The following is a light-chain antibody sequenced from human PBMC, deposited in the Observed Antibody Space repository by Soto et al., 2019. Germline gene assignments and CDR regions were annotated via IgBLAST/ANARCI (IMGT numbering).Light chain of an antibody. CDR3: SSYTSSSTSHV. J-gene: IGLJ1*01. CDR2: DVS. Sequence: QSVLTQPASVSGSPGQSITISCTGTSSDVGGYNYVSWYQQHPGKAPKLMIYDVSNRPSGVSNRFSGSKSGNTASLTISGLQAEDEADYYCSSYTSSSTSHVFGIGTKVTVL. CDR1: SSDVGGYNY. V-gene: IGLV2-14*01.